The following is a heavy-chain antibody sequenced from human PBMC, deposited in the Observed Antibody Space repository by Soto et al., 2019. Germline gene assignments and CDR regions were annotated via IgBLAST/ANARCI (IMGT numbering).Heavy chain of an antibody. CDR3: AREYSSSWDDPRYYYYGMDV. CDR2: IWYDGSNK. V-gene: IGHV3-33*01. Sequence: QVQLVESGGGVVQPGRSLRLSCAASGFTFSSYGMHWVRQAPGKGLEWVAVIWYDGSNKYYADSVKGRFTISRDNSKNTLYLQMNSLRAEDTAVYYCAREYSSSWDDPRYYYYGMDVWGQGTTVTVSS. D-gene: IGHD6-13*01. J-gene: IGHJ6*02. CDR1: GFTFSSYG.